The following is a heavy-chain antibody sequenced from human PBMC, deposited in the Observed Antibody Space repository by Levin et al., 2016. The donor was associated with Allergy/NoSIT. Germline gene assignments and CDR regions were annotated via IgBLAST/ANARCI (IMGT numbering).Heavy chain of an antibody. D-gene: IGHD1-26*01. CDR3: ARWYTGRKFDV. V-gene: IGHV4-59*12. J-gene: IGHJ3*01. Sequence: WIRQPPGKGLEWIGYFHVTGSTNSNPSLKSRVIISGDTSKNQFSLRMISVTPADTAVYYCARWYTGRKFDVWGQGTLVTVSS. CDR2: FHVTGST.